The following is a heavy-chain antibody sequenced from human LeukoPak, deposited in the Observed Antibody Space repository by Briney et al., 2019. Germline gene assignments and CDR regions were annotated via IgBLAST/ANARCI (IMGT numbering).Heavy chain of an antibody. Sequence: PSETLSLTCTVSGGSISSYYWSWIRQPPGKGLEWIGDIYYSGSTNYNPSLKSRVTISVDTSKNQFSLKLSSVTAADTAVYYCARLLGKYGITGTQWVYYYYGMDVWGQGTTVTVSS. CDR3: ARLLGKYGITGTQWVYYYYGMDV. CDR1: GGSISSYY. V-gene: IGHV4-59*08. CDR2: IYYSGST. J-gene: IGHJ6*02. D-gene: IGHD1-7*01.